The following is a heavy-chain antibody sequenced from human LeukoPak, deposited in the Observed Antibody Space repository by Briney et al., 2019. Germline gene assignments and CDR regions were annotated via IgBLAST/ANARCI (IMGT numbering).Heavy chain of an antibody. CDR3: ARESLDAFDI. CDR1: GGSISSYY. D-gene: IGHD1-26*01. Sequence: SETLSLTCTVSGGSISSYYWSWIRQPPGKGLEWIGYIYYSGSTNYNPSLKSRVTISVDTSKNQFSLKPSSVTAADTAVYYCARESLDAFDIWGQGTMVTVSS. V-gene: IGHV4-59*01. J-gene: IGHJ3*02. CDR2: IYYSGST.